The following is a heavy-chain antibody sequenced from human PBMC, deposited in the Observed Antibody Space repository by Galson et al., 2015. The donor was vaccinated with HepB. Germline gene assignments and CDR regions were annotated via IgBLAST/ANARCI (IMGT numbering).Heavy chain of an antibody. CDR1: GFTFMSTH. CDR3: ARHSRATFGEPNWFDP. Sequence: SLRLACAASGFTFMSTHMNWVRQAPGNRPDWISYISATTTTIEEADSAKGRFTISRDNAKNSLYLQMNSLRAEDTAVYYCARHSRATFGEPNWFDPWGQGTLVTVSS. J-gene: IGHJ5*02. D-gene: IGHD3-3*01. V-gene: IGHV3-48*01. CDR2: ISATTTTI.